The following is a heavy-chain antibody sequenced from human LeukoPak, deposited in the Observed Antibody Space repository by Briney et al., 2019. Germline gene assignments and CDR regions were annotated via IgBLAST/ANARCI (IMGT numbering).Heavy chain of an antibody. V-gene: IGHV4-39*01. D-gene: IGHD3-22*01. J-gene: IGHJ4*02. CDR2: IYYRGNT. CDR1: GGSITSSGYS. CDR3: ARRSGDGYYFFDY. Sequence: PSETLSLTCTVSGGSITSSGYSWGWIRQPPGKGLEWIGTIYYRGNTNYNPSLKSLFTISVDTSKNQFSLKVSSVTAADTALYYCARRSGDGYYFFDYWGQGTLVTVSS.